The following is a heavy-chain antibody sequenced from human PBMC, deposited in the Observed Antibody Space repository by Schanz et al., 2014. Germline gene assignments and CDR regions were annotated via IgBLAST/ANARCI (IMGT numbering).Heavy chain of an antibody. CDR3: ARDLEGYDGGGGGFDP. CDR2: IWNNGVTK. CDR1: GFTFSSYG. V-gene: IGHV3-33*01. Sequence: VQLVESGGGLVQPGGSLRLSCVASGFTFSSYGMHWVRQAPGKGLEWVAVIWNNGVTKYYADSVRGRFTISRDRFQSTLYLRMSSLRAEDTAVYYCARDLEGYDGGGGGFDPWGQGTLVTVSS. J-gene: IGHJ5*02. D-gene: IGHD2-21*01.